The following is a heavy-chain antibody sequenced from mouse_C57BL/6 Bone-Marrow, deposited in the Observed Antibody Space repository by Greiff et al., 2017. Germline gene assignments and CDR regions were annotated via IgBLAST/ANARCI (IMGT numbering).Heavy chain of an antibody. D-gene: IGHD1-1*01. Sequence: EVQGVESGGGLVQPGGSLKLSCAASGFTFSDYGMAWVRQAPRKGPEWVAFISNLAYSIYYADTVTGRFTISRENAKNTLYLEMSSLRSEDTAMYYCSRHESSHWYFDVWGTGTTVTVSS. V-gene: IGHV5-15*01. CDR3: SRHESSHWYFDV. CDR2: ISNLAYSI. J-gene: IGHJ1*03. CDR1: GFTFSDYG.